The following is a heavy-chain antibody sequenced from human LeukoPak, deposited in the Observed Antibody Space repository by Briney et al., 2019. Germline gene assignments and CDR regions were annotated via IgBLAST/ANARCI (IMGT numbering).Heavy chain of an antibody. CDR2: ISGSGGST. V-gene: IGHV3-23*01. J-gene: IGHJ4*02. CDR1: GLTFSSYA. Sequence: GGSLRLSCAASGLTFSSYAMSWVRQAPGKGLEWVSAISGSGGSTYYADSVKGRFTISRDNSKNTLYLQMNSLRAEDTAVYYCAKDLGNYYDSSGYDYWGQGTLVTVSS. CDR3: AKDLGNYYDSSGYDY. D-gene: IGHD3-22*01.